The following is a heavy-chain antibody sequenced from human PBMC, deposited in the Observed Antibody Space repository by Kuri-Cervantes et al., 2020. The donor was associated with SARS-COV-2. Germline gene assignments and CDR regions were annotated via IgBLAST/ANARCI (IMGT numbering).Heavy chain of an antibody. CDR3: AKVSVQLEFDAFDI. CDR1: GFTFSDYY. J-gene: IGHJ3*02. D-gene: IGHD5-18*01. Sequence: GGSLRLSCAASGFTFSDYYMSWIRQAPGKGLEWVSYISSSGSTIYYADSVKGRFTISRDNSKNTLYLQMNSLRAEDTAVYYCAKVSVQLEFDAFDIWGQGTMVTVSS. V-gene: IGHV3-11*01. CDR2: ISSSGSTI.